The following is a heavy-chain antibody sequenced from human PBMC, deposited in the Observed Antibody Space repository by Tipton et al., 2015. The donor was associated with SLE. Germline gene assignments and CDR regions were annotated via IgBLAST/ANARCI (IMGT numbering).Heavy chain of an antibody. CDR3: ARGGIVVVVAATQCFQH. D-gene: IGHD2-15*01. CDR1: GGSFSGYY. CDR2: INHSGST. V-gene: IGHV4-34*01. J-gene: IGHJ1*01. Sequence: TLSLTCAVYGGSFSGYYWSWICQPPGKGLEWIGEINHSGSTNYNPSLKSRVTISVDTSKNQFSLKLSSVTAADTAVYYCARGGIVVVVAATQCFQHWGQGTLVTVSS.